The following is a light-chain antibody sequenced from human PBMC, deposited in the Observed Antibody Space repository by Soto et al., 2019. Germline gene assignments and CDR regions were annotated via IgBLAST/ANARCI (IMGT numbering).Light chain of an antibody. J-gene: IGKJ4*01. V-gene: IGKV1-9*01. CDR2: GAS. CDR1: QDMNTY. Sequence: IQLPPSPSFLSASVGDRVTISCRASQDMNTYIAWYQHTPGKAPKLLIYGASTLQSGVPARFSGSESGAVFTLRISSLQPEDFATDDCQQLNSYPLTFGGGTKVDIK. CDR3: QQLNSYPLT.